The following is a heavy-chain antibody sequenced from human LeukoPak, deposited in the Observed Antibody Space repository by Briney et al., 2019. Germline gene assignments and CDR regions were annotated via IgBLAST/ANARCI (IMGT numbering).Heavy chain of an antibody. CDR2: INHSGST. J-gene: IGHJ4*02. V-gene: IGHV4-34*01. Sequence: PSETLSLTCAVYGGSFSGYYWSWIRQPPGKGLEWIGEINHSGSTNYNPSLKSRVTISVDTSKNQFSLKLSSVTAADTAVYYCARGPASSSSWYQSARYFDYWGQGTLVTVTS. CDR1: GGSFSGYY. CDR3: ARGPASSSSWYQSARYFDY. D-gene: IGHD6-13*01.